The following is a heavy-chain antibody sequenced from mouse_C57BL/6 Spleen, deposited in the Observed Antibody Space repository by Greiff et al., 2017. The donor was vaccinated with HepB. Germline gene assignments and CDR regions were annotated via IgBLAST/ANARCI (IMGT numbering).Heavy chain of an antibody. CDR1: GYTFTDYY. V-gene: IGHV1-76*01. CDR2: IYPGSGNT. CDR3: AREPSWPTVWYFDV. Sequence: VQLQQSGAELVRPGASVKLSCKASGYTFTDYYINWVKQRPGQGLEWIARIYPGSGNTYYNEKFKGKATLTAEKSSSTAYMQLSSLTSEDSAVYFCAREPSWPTVWYFDVWGTGTTVTVSS. J-gene: IGHJ1*03.